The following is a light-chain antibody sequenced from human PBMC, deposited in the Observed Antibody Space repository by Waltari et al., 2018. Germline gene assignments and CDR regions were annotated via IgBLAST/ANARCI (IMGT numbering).Light chain of an antibody. J-gene: IGKJ1*01. CDR3: QQYNRYSWT. Sequence: DIKMTQSPSTLSASVGDRITITCRASQNISSRFAWYQQKPGKAPKLLIYKASSLESGVPSRFSGSGSGTEFTLTISSLQPDDFATYYCQQYNRYSWTFGQGTKVEIK. V-gene: IGKV1-5*03. CDR1: QNISSR. CDR2: KAS.